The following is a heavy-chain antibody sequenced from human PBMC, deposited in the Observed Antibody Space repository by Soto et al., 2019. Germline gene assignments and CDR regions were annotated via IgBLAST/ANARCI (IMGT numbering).Heavy chain of an antibody. CDR2: ISAYNGNT. J-gene: IGHJ4*02. CDR3: ARGIYRYGLYYFEY. V-gene: IGHV1-18*01. D-gene: IGHD5-18*01. CDR1: GYTFTSYG. Sequence: ASVKVSCKASGYTFTSYGISWVRQAPGQGLEWMGWISAYNGNTNYAQKLQGRVTMTTDTSTSTAYMELRSMRSDDTAVYYCARGIYRYGLYYFEYWGQGPLVTVSS.